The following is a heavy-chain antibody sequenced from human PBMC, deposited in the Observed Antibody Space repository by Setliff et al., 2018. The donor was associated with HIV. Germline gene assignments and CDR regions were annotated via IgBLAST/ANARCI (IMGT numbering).Heavy chain of an antibody. CDR2: ISWNSGSI. V-gene: IGHV3-9*03. D-gene: IGHD2-21*02. Sequence: LRLSCAASGFTFDDYAMHWVRQAPGKGLEWVSGISWNSGSIGYADSVKGRFTISRDNAKNSLYLQMNSLRVEDMAVYYCVRGHSTFDYWGQGTLVTVSS. J-gene: IGHJ4*02. CDR3: VRGHSTFDY. CDR1: GFTFDDYA.